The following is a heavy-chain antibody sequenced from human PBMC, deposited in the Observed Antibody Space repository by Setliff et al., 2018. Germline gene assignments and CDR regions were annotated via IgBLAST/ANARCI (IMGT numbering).Heavy chain of an antibody. J-gene: IGHJ4*02. CDR2: IYTDNGNT. Sequence: ASVKVSCKASGYTFSANAIHWVRQAPGQRLEWMGFIYTDNGNTKYSKNFQDRVAITRDTSASTAYMELRSLGFDDTAVYYCATFRGYTYGYDYWGQGTLVTVSS. CDR3: ATFRGYTYGYDY. V-gene: IGHV1-3*04. CDR1: GYTFSANA. D-gene: IGHD5-18*01.